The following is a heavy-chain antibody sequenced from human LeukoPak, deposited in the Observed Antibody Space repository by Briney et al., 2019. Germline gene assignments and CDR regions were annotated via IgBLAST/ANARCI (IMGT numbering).Heavy chain of an antibody. J-gene: IGHJ4*02. CDR1: GFTFTKYW. CDR3: ARDVYYYDSGFDY. D-gene: IGHD3-22*01. CDR2: IKQDGSDK. V-gene: IGHV3-7*01. Sequence: GDSLRLSCAASGFTFTKYWMTWVRQAPGKGLEWVGNIKQDGSDKNYMDSVKGRFTISRDNAKNSLYLQMNSLRAEDTAVYYCARDVYYYDSGFDYWGQGTLVTVSS.